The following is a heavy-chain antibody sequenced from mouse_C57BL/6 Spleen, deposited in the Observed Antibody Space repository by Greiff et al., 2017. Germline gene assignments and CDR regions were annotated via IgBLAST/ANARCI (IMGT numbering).Heavy chain of an antibody. CDR3: ARGGAGRNFDY. J-gene: IGHJ2*01. D-gene: IGHD1-1*02. V-gene: IGHV3-1*01. CDR2: ISYSGST. Sequence: DVQLVESGPGMVKPSQSLSLTCTVTGYSITSGYDWHWIRHFPGNKLEWMGYISYSGSTNYNPSLKSRISITHDTSKNHFFLKLNSVTTEDTATYYCARGGAGRNFDYWGQGTTLTVSS. CDR1: GYSITSGYD.